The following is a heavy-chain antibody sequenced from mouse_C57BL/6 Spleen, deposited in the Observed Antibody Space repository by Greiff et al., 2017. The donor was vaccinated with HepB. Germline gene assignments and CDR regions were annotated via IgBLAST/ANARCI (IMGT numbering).Heavy chain of an antibody. CDR3: TPIYYGNPVAY. CDR2: IDPETGGT. D-gene: IGHD2-1*01. CDR1: GYTFTDYE. Sequence: QVQLKESGAELVRPGASVTLSCKASGYTFTDYEMHWVKQTPVHGLEWIGAIDPETGGTAYNQKFKGKAILTADKSSSTAYMELRSLTSEDSAVYYCTPIYYGNPVAYWGQGTLVTVSA. V-gene: IGHV1-15*01. J-gene: IGHJ3*01.